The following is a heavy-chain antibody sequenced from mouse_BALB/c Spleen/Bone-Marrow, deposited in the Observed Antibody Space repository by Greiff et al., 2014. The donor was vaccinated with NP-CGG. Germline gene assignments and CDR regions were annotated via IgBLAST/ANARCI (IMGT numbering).Heavy chain of an antibody. CDR3: ARHAYYDQTEVSFVY. D-gene: IGHD2-4*01. CDR1: GFTFSNYG. Sequence: EVQLQESGGGLVKSGGSLKLSCAASGFTFSNYGMSWVHQTPEKRLEWVATISGGGSYTFYSDSVKGRFTISRDNAKNNLYLQLSSLRSEDTALYYCARHAYYDQTEVSFVYWGQGTLVTVSA. V-gene: IGHV5-9-2*01. CDR2: ISGGGSYT. J-gene: IGHJ3*01.